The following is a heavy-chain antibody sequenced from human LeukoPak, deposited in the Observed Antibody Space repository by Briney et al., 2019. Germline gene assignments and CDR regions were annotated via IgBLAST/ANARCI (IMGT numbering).Heavy chain of an antibody. CDR3: ARGGPSMDV. Sequence: PSETLSLTCAVYGGSFSGYYWSWIRQPPGKGLEWVGEINHSGSTNYNPSLKSRVTISVDTSKNQFSLKLSSVTAADTAVYYCARGGPSMDVWGRGTTVTISS. J-gene: IGHJ6*03. CDR1: GGSFSGYY. V-gene: IGHV4-34*01. CDR2: INHSGST.